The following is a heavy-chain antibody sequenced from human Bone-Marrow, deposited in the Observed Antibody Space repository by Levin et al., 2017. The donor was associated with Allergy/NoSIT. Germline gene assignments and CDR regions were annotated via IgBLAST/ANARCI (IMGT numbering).Heavy chain of an antibody. CDR2: ISSSGSAI. D-gene: IGHD1-1*01. J-gene: IGHJ6*02. CDR3: ARGIEGSDNQCYYGMDV. CDR1: GFIFSDYY. Sequence: PGGSLRLSCAASGFIFSDYYMSWVRQAPGKGLVWVSYISSSGSAIYYADSLKGRFTISRDNAKNSLYLQMNSLRADDTAVYYCARGIEGSDNQCYYGMDVWGQGTTVTVSS. V-gene: IGHV3-11*01.